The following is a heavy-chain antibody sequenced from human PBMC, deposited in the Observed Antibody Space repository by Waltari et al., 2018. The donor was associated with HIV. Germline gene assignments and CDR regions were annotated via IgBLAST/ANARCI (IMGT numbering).Heavy chain of an antibody. D-gene: IGHD6-13*01. CDR2: INSDGSST. CDR3: AREISSSWAGNWFDP. CDR1: GFTFSSYW. V-gene: IGHV3-74*01. J-gene: IGHJ5*02. Sequence: EVQLVESGGGLVQPGGSLRLSCAASGFTFSSYWMHWVRQAPGKGLVWVSCINSDGSSTPYADSVKGRLTISRDNAKNTLYLQMNNLRAEDTAVYYCAREISSSWAGNWFDPWGQGTLVTVSS.